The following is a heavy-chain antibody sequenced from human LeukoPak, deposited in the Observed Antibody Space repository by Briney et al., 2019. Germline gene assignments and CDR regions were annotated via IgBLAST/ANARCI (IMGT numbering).Heavy chain of an antibody. D-gene: IGHD6-19*01. CDR3: ARDGYSSELYFDY. Sequence: GGSLKVSCKASGYTFTNYGISWVRQAPGQGLEWIGWISTCNGNTNYAEKLEGRVTMTTDTSTSTAYMELRSLRSDDTAVYYCARDGYSSELYFDYWGQGTLV. J-gene: IGHJ4*02. V-gene: IGHV1-18*01. CDR1: GYTFTNYG. CDR2: ISTCNGNT.